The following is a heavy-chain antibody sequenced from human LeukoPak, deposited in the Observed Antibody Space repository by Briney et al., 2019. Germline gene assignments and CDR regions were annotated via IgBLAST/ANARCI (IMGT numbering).Heavy chain of an antibody. CDR3: ARVRRRLDAFDI. CDR1: GGSISSYY. J-gene: IGHJ3*02. CDR2: IYYSGST. Sequence: SETLSLTCTVSGGSISSYYWSWIRQPPGKGLEWIGYIYYSGSTNYNPSLKSRVTISVDTSKNQFSLKLSPVTAADTAVYYCARVRRRLDAFDIWGQGTMVTVSS. V-gene: IGHV4-59*01.